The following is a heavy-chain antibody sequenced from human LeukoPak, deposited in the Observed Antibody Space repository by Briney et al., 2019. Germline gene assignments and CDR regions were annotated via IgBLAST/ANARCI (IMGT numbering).Heavy chain of an antibody. CDR2: INNNGGRT. Sequence: GSLRLSCSASGFIFSNYDMHWVRQAPGKGLEYVSAINNNGGRTYYADSVKGRFTVSRDNPKNTLYLQMSSLRAEDTAVYYCVKMYDGYWGQGTLVTVSS. J-gene: IGHJ4*02. D-gene: IGHD3-3*01. CDR1: GFIFSNYD. V-gene: IGHV3-64D*06. CDR3: VKMYDGY.